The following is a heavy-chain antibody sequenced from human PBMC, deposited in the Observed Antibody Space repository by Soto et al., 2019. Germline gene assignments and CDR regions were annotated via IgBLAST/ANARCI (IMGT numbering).Heavy chain of an antibody. D-gene: IGHD3-22*01. V-gene: IGHV3-48*01. J-gene: IGHJ4*02. Sequence: GGSLRRSCAASGFTFSSYSMNWVRQAPGKGLGWVSYISSSSSTIYYADSVKGRFTISRDNAKNSLYLQMNSLRAEDTAVYYCARDYYDSSGYNGRFYWGQGTLVTVSS. CDR3: ARDYYDSSGYNGRFY. CDR2: ISSSSSTI. CDR1: GFTFSSYS.